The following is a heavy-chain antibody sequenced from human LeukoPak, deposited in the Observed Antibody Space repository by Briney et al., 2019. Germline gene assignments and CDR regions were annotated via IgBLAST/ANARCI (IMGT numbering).Heavy chain of an antibody. CDR3: ARGRCTNGVCYGLDY. CDR2: IYHSGST. J-gene: IGHJ4*02. D-gene: IGHD2-8*01. V-gene: IGHV4-38-2*02. CDR1: GYSISSGYY. Sequence: SETLSLTCTVSGYSISSGYYWGWIRQPPGKGLEWIGSIYHSGSTYYNPSLKSRVTISVDTSKNQFSLKLSSVTAADTAVYYRARGRCTNGVCYGLDYWGQGTLVTVSS.